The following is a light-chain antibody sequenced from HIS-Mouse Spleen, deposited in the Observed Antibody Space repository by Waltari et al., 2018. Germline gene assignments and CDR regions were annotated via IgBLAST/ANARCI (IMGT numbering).Light chain of an antibody. CDR1: SSDVGGYNY. Sequence: QPASVSGSPGQSITISCTGTSSDVGGYNYVSWYQQHPGKAPKLMIYEVSNRPSGVSNRFSGSKSGNTASLTISGLQAEDEADYYCSSYTSSSTLWVFGGGTKLTVL. V-gene: IGLV2-14*01. J-gene: IGLJ3*02. CDR3: SSYTSSSTLWV. CDR2: EVS.